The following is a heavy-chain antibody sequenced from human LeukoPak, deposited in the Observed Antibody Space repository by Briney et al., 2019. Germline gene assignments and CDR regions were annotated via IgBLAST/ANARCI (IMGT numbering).Heavy chain of an antibody. CDR3: ARVLYGSGSSFL. D-gene: IGHD3-10*01. J-gene: IGHJ4*02. CDR2: ISAYNGNR. V-gene: IGHV1-18*04. CDR1: GYTFTSYY. Sequence: GASVKVSCKASGYTFTSYYMHWVRQAPGQGLEWMGWISAYNGNRDYAQKFLGRVTMTTDTSTSRAYMELRSLRSDDTAVYYCARVLYGSGSSFLWGQGTLVTVSS.